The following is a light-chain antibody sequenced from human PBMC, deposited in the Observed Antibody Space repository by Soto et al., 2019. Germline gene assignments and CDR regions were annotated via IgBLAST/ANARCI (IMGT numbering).Light chain of an antibody. CDR1: SSDVGGYNY. CDR2: DVS. V-gene: IGLV2-14*01. CDR3: SSYTSSSPPVV. J-gene: IGLJ2*01. Sequence: QSVLTQPASVSGSPGQSINISCTGTSSDVGGYNYVSWYQQHPGKAPKLMIYDVSNRPSGVSNRFSGSKSGNTASLTISGLQDEDEDDYYSSSYTSSSPPVVFGGGTKLTVL.